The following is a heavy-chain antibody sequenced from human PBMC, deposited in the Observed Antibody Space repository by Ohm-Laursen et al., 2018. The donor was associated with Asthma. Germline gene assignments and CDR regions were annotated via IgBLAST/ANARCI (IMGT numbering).Heavy chain of an antibody. V-gene: IGHV3-23*01. CDR1: GFSFSSNT. J-gene: IGHJ6*02. CDR3: AKVGAWPHYYYFGTDV. D-gene: IGHD5-12*01. CDR2: INSGGGT. Sequence: SLRLSCSAPGFSFSSNTITWARQAPGKGLEWVSAINSGGGTTYGDSVKGRFTISRDNSKNTVYLAMNSLGAEDTAVYFCAKVGAWPHYYYFGTDVWGQGTTVTVSS.